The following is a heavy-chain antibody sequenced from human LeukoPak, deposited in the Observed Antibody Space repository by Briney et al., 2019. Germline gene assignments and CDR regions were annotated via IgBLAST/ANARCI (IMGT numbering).Heavy chain of an antibody. CDR1: GFTFSSYW. J-gene: IGHJ4*02. CDR3: ARDGGYSYALGDY. CDR2: ISSSSSTI. Sequence: GGSLRLSCAASGFTFSSYWMHWVRQAPGKGLEWVSYISSSSSTIYYADSVKGRFTISRDNAKNSLYLQMNSLRAEDTAVYYCARDGGYSYALGDYWGQGTLVTVSS. D-gene: IGHD5-18*01. V-gene: IGHV3-48*01.